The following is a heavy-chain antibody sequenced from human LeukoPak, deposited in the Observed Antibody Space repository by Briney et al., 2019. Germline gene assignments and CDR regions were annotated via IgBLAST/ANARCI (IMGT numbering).Heavy chain of an antibody. CDR2: INTNTGHP. CDR3: ATSLGAGSDAFAL. D-gene: IGHD6-13*01. CDR1: GYNFTNYA. V-gene: IGHV7-4-1*01. J-gene: IGHJ3*01. Sequence: GASVKVSCKASGYNFTNYALNWVRQTPGQGLEWMGWINTNTGHPTYGQRFTPRFVFSLDTSVSTASLQIYTLKPADTAIYYCATSLGAGSDAFALSGQGTMVTVSS.